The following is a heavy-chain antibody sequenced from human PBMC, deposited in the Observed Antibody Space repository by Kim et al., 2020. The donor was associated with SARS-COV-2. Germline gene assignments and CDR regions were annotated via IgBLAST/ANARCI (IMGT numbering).Heavy chain of an antibody. Sequence: SETLSLTCTVSGGSVSSGSYFWSWIRQPPGKGLEWIGYIYYSGNTNYNPSLKSRVTMSVDTSKNQFSLKLRSVTAADTAVYYCARDPNDFWSGYPYYLDYWGQGTLVTVSS. CDR3: ARDPNDFWSGYPYYLDY. CDR2: IYYSGNT. CDR1: GGSVSSGSYF. V-gene: IGHV4-61*01. D-gene: IGHD3-3*01. J-gene: IGHJ4*02.